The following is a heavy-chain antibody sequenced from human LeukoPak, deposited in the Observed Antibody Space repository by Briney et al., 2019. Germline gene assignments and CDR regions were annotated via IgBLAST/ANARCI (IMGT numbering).Heavy chain of an antibody. V-gene: IGHV3-30-3*01. Sequence: GGSLRLSCAASGFTFSSYAMHWVRQAPGKGLEWVAVISYDGSNKYYADSVKGRFTISRDNSKNTLYPQMNSLRAEDTAVYYCARAPPGGGWEPSHFDYWGQGTLVTVSS. CDR2: ISYDGSNK. CDR1: GFTFSSYA. D-gene: IGHD2-15*01. CDR3: ARAPPGGGWEPSHFDY. J-gene: IGHJ4*02.